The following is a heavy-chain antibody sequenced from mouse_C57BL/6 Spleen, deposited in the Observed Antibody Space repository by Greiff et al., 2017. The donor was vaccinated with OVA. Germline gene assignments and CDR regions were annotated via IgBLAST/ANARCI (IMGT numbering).Heavy chain of an antibody. CDR3: AREYVTTVNGYWYFDV. V-gene: IGHV3-6*01. CDR2: ISYDGSN. D-gene: IGHD1-1*01. J-gene: IGHJ1*03. Sequence: VQLKESGPGLVKPSQSLSLTCSVTGYSITSGYYWNWIRQFPGNKLEWMGYISYDGSNNYNPSLKNRISITRDTSKNQFFLKLNSVTTEDTATYYCAREYVTTVNGYWYFDVWGTGTTVTVSS. CDR1: GYSITSGYY.